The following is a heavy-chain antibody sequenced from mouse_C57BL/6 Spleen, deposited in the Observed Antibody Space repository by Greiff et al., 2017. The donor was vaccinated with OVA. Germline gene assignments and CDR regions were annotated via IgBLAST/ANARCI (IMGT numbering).Heavy chain of an antibody. CDR3: ARRMGNYFDY. CDR1: GFTFSDYY. D-gene: IGHD2-3*01. CDR2: INYDGSST. J-gene: IGHJ2*01. V-gene: IGHV5-16*01. Sequence: EVKVVESEGGLVQPGSSMKLSCTASGFTFSDYYMAWVRQVPEKGLEWVANINYDGSSTYYLDSLKSRFIISRDNAKNILYLQMSSLKSEDTATYYCARRMGNYFDYWGQGTTLTVSS.